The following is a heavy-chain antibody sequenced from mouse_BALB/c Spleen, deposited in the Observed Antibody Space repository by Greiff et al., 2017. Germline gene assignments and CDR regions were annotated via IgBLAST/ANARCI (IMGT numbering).Heavy chain of an antibody. V-gene: IGHV5-4*02. CDR3: ARGLEETMITTPVAY. CDR2: ISDGGSYT. CDR1: GFTFSDYY. J-gene: IGHJ3*01. D-gene: IGHD2-4*01. Sequence: EVQLVESGGGLVKPGGSLKLSCAASGFTFSDYYMYWVRQTPEKRLEWVATISDGGSYTYYPDSVKGRFTISRDNAKNNLYLQMSSLKSEDTAMYYCARGLEETMITTPVAYWGQGTLVTGSA.